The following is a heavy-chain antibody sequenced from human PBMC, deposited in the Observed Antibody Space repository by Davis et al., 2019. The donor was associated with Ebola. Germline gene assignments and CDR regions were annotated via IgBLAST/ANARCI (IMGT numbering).Heavy chain of an antibody. Sequence: PSETLSLTCTVSGGSITNYYWDWIRQPPGKGLEWIGHIYFSGATKYNPSLRSRATISVDTSKNQFYLKLNSVTAADTAVYYCARDAADDYGVNFDYWGQGIQVTVSS. V-gene: IGHV4-59*01. CDR2: IYFSGAT. D-gene: IGHD4-17*01. CDR3: ARDAADDYGVNFDY. CDR1: GGSITNYY. J-gene: IGHJ4*02.